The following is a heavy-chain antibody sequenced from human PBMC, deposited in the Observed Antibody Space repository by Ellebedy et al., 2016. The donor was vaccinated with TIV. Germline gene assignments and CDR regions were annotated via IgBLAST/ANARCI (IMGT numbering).Heavy chain of an antibody. CDR1: GFTFDDYA. Sequence: GGSLRLSXAASGFTFDDYAMHWVRQAPGKGLEWVSGISWNSGSIGYADSVKGRFTISRDNAKNSLYLQMNSLRAEDTALYYCAKGGVWFGELLALPRVWGQGTLVTVSS. CDR3: AKGGVWFGELLALPRV. V-gene: IGHV3-9*01. CDR2: ISWNSGSI. J-gene: IGHJ4*02. D-gene: IGHD3-10*01.